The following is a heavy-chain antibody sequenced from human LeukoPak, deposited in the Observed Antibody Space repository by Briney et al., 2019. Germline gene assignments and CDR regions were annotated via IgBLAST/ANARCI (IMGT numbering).Heavy chain of an antibody. CDR3: ARENYYDSSGYSLDY. V-gene: IGHV1-18*01. CDR2: ISAYNGNT. D-gene: IGHD3-22*01. CDR1: GYTFTSYG. J-gene: IGHJ4*02. Sequence: ASVKVSCKASGYTFTSYGISWVRQAPGQGLEWMGWISAYNGNTNYAQKLKGRVTMTTDTSTSTAYMELRSLRSDDTAVYYCARENYYDSSGYSLDYWGQGTLVTVSS.